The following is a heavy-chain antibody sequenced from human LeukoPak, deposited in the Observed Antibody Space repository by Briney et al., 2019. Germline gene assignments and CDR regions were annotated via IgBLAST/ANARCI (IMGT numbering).Heavy chain of an antibody. CDR1: GFPFSSYA. Sequence: QPGGSLRLSCAASGFPFSSYAMSWVRQAPGKGLEWVAAINGGGDNTYYADSVKGRFTISRDNSKNTLYLQMNSLRAEDTAVYYCAKHPHIVVVPAPFFYWGQGTLVTVSS. V-gene: IGHV3-23*01. D-gene: IGHD2-2*01. J-gene: IGHJ4*02. CDR3: AKHPHIVVVPAPFFY. CDR2: INGGGDNT.